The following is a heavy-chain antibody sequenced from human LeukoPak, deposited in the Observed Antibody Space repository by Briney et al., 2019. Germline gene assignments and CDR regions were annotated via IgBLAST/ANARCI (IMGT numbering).Heavy chain of an antibody. CDR1: GFTFSTYW. D-gene: IGHD2-2*01. V-gene: IGHV3-7*01. CDR3: ARVSLERFVVVPAARGYYYMDV. CDR2: IRQDGSKI. Sequence: GGSLRLSCAASGFTFSTYWMSWVRQAPGKGLEWVANIRQDGSKIYYVDSVKGRFTISRDNAKNSLYLQMNSLRAEDTAVYYCARVSLERFVVVPAARGYYYMDVWGKGTTVTVSS. J-gene: IGHJ6*03.